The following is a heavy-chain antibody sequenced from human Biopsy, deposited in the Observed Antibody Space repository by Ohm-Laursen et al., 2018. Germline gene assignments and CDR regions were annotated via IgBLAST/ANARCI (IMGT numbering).Heavy chain of an antibody. J-gene: IGHJ5*01. CDR1: GFTFDDYA. D-gene: IGHD2-15*01. CDR2: INIDGSGT. CDR3: AKAGRISWYDS. Sequence: GSLRLSCSASGFTFDDYALHWVRQAPGKGLVWVSRINIDGSGTKYADSVKGRFTVSRDNAKNTLYLQMNSLRAEDTAVYYCAKAGRISWYDSWGQGTLVTVSS. V-gene: IGHV3-74*03.